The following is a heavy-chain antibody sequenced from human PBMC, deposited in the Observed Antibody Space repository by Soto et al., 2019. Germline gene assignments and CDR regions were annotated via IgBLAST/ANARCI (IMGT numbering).Heavy chain of an antibody. D-gene: IGHD3-3*01. CDR3: ARDRGGLRFLEWIH. Sequence: SETLSLTCTVSGGSISSGGYYWSWIRQHPGKGLEWIGYIYYSGSTYYNPSLKSRVTISVDTSKNQFSLKLSSVTAADTAVYYCARDRGGLRFLEWIHWGQGTLVTVSS. CDR2: IYYSGST. CDR1: GGSISSGGYY. J-gene: IGHJ4*02. V-gene: IGHV4-31*03.